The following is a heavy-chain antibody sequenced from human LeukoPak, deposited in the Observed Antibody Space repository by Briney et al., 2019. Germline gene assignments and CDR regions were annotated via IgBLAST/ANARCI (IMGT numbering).Heavy chain of an antibody. CDR2: IYYSGST. J-gene: IGHJ6*03. Sequence: SETLSLTCTVSGGSISSYYWSWIRQPPGKGLEWIGYIYYSGSTNYNPSLTSRVTISVDTSKNQFSLKLSSVTAADTAVYYCARETYDYYYYYYMDVWGKGTTVTVSS. V-gene: IGHV4-59*01. D-gene: IGHD3-16*01. CDR3: ARETYDYYYYYYMDV. CDR1: GGSISSYY.